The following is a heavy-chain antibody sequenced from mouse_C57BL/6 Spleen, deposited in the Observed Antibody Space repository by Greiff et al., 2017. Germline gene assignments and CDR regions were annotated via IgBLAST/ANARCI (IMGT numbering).Heavy chain of an antibody. D-gene: IGHD1-1*01. CDR1: GFNITDYY. CDR2: IYPEDGET. J-gene: IGHJ4*01. Sequence: EVQLQQSGAELVKPGASVKLSCTASGFNITDYYMHWVQQRTEKGLEWIGRIYPEDGETTYAPKFQGKATITAYTSSNTAYLQLSSLTSEDSSVYYCARDITTVVATDYYAMDYWGQGTTVTVAS. V-gene: IGHV14-2*01. CDR3: ARDITTVVATDYYAMDY.